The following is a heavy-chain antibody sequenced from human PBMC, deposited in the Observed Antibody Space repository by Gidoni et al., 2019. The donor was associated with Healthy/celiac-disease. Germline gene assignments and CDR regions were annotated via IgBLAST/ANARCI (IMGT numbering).Heavy chain of an antibody. Sequence: EVQLVESGGGLVQPGGSLRLSCAASGFTFSSYWMSWVRQAPGKGLEWVANIKQDGSEKYYVDSVKGRFTISRDNAKNSLYLQMNSLRAEDTAVYYCARDRRMVVAATPYYYGMDVWGQGTTVTVSS. V-gene: IGHV3-7*01. CDR1: GFTFSSYW. J-gene: IGHJ6*02. CDR2: IKQDGSEK. CDR3: ARDRRMVVAATPYYYGMDV. D-gene: IGHD2-15*01.